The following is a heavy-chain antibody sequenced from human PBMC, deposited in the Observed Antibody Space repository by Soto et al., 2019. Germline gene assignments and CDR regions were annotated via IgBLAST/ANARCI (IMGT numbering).Heavy chain of an antibody. CDR3: ARLAVAASRFYYYYGMDV. V-gene: IGHV4-34*01. CDR1: GGSFSGYY. D-gene: IGHD6-19*01. CDR2: INHSGST. Sequence: PSETLSLTCAVYGGSFSGYYWSWIRQPPGKGLEWIGEINHSGSTNYNPSLKSRVTISVDTSKNQFSLKLSSVTAADTAVHYCARLAVAASRFYYYYGMDVWGQGTTVTVSS. J-gene: IGHJ6*02.